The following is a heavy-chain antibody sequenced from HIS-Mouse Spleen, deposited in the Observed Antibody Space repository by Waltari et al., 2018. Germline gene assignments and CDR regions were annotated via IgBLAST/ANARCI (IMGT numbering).Heavy chain of an antibody. CDR2: ISYSVST. Sequence: QLQLQESGPGLVKPSETLSVTCTVSGGSLSSSSYYWGWIRPPPGKGLEWIGSISYSVSTYYNPSLKSRVTISVDTSKNQFSLKLSSVTAADTAVYYCAREIPYSSSWYDWYFDLWGRGTLVTVSS. CDR1: GGSLSSSSYY. CDR3: AREIPYSSSWYDWYFDL. D-gene: IGHD6-13*01. V-gene: IGHV4-39*07. J-gene: IGHJ2*01.